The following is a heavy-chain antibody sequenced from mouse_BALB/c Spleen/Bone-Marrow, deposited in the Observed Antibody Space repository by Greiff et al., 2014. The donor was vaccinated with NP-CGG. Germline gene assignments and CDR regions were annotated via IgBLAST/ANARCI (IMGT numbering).Heavy chain of an antibody. D-gene: IGHD2-12*01. J-gene: IGHJ2*01. Sequence: QVQLQQSGAELVRPGSSVKISCKASGYAFSNYWMNWVKQRPGQGLEWIGQIFPGDGDTNYNGKFKGKATLTADKSSSTAYMQLNSLTSEDSAVYFCARANYCYDVYFDYWGLGTTLTVSS. CDR3: ARANYCYDVYFDY. CDR1: GYAFSNYW. CDR2: IFPGDGDT. V-gene: IGHV1-80*01.